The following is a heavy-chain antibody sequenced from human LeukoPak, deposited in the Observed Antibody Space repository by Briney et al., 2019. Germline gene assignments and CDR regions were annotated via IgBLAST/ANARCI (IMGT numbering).Heavy chain of an antibody. CDR1: GGSISSYY. CDR3: ARTVAGTYFDL. J-gene: IGHJ2*01. D-gene: IGHD6-19*01. CDR2: IDYSGTT. V-gene: IGHV4-59*01. Sequence: SETLSLTCTVSGGSISSYYWSWIRQLPGKGLEWIGYIDYSGTTNHNPSLKSRVTISVDTSKNQFSLKLSSVTAADTAVYYCARTVAGTYFDLWGRGTQVTVSS.